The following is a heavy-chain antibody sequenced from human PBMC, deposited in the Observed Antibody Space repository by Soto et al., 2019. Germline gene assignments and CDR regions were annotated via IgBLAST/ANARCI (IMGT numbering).Heavy chain of an antibody. CDR3: ARRLSERGTFDN. CDR2: IFWDDDK. Sequence: QITLKESGPTLVKPTQTLTLTCTFSGFSLSTTGVGVGWIRQPPGKALEWLALIFWDDDKRYSPSLKSRLTITKETSKNQVVLTMTNMDPVDTATYWCARRLSERGTFDNWGQGTMVTVSS. CDR1: GFSLSTTGVG. J-gene: IGHJ3*02. V-gene: IGHV2-5*02. D-gene: IGHD1-1*01.